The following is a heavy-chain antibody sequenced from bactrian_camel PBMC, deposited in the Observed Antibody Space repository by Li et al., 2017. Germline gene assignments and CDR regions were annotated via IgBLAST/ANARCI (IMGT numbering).Heavy chain of an antibody. D-gene: IGHD1*01. CDR1: KYIASSDA. J-gene: IGHJ4*01. CDR2: IDRYGST. CDR3: ARSDYVASRCGLDRGAYRY. V-gene: IGHV3S53*01. Sequence: VQLVESGGGSVQAGGSLTLSCKASKYIASSDALAWFRQGPGKEREGVANIDRYGSTNYADSAKGRFTISKDNAKNTLYLQMNNLQPEDSAMYYCARSDYVASRCGLDRGAYRYWGQGTQVTVS.